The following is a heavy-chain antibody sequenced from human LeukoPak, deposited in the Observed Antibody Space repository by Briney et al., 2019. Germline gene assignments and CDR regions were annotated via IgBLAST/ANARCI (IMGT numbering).Heavy chain of an antibody. D-gene: IGHD4-17*01. CDR3: ARLPPYGDYIFDY. J-gene: IGHJ4*02. V-gene: IGHV4-59*08. CDR1: GGSTSSYY. CDR2: IYYSGST. Sequence: SETLSLTCTVSGGSTSSYYWSWIRQPPGKGLEWIGYIYYSGSTNYNPSLKSRVTISVDTSKNQFSLKLSSVTAADTAVYYCARLPPYGDYIFDYWGQGTLVTVSS.